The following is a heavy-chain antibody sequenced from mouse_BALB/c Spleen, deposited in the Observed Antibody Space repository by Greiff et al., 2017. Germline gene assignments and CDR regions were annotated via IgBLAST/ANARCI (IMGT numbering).Heavy chain of an antibody. CDR3: GRGYYGSSPYYFDY. V-gene: IGHV14-3*02. Sequence: EVQLQQSGAELVKPGASVKLSCTASGFNIKDTYMHWVKQRPEQGLEWIGRIDPANGNTKYDPKFQGKATITADTSSNTAYLQLSSLTSEDTAVYYCGRGYYGSSPYYFDYWGQGTTLTVSS. J-gene: IGHJ2*01. CDR2: IDPANGNT. CDR1: GFNIKDTY. D-gene: IGHD1-1*01.